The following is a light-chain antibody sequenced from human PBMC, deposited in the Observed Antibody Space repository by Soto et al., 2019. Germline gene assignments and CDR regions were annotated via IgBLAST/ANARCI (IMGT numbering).Light chain of an antibody. Sequence: EIVMTQAPATLSVSPGERATLSCRASHSINSNLAWYQQKPGQAPRLLIDGASTRATGIPARFSGSGFGTEFTLTISSLQSEDFAVYYCQQFNNWLLTFGQGTRLDIK. CDR2: GAS. CDR3: QQFNNWLLT. CDR1: HSINSN. J-gene: IGKJ5*01. V-gene: IGKV3-15*01.